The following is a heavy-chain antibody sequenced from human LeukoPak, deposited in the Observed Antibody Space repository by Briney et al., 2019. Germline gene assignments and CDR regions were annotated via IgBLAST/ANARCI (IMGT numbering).Heavy chain of an antibody. CDR2: INHSGST. CDR1: GGSFSGYY. J-gene: IGHJ4*02. V-gene: IGHV4-34*01. CDR3: ARAFGYGDYDFDY. Sequence: SETLSLTCAVYGGSFSGYYWSWIRQPPGKGPEWIGEINHSGSTNYNPSLKSRVTISVDTSKNQFSLKLSSVTAADTAVYYCARAFGYGDYDFDYWGQGTLVTVSS. D-gene: IGHD4-17*01.